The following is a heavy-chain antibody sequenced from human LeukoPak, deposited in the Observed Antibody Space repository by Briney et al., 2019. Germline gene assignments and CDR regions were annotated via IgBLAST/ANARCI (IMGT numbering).Heavy chain of an antibody. CDR1: GFTFSSYG. Sequence: GGSLRLSCAASGFTFSSYGMHWVRQAPGKGLEWVAFIRYDGSNKYYADSVKGRFTISRDNSKNTLYLQMNSLRAEDTAVYYCAKGGGPYYDSSGYVDYWGQGTLVTVSS. D-gene: IGHD3-22*01. V-gene: IGHV3-30*02. CDR2: IRYDGSNK. J-gene: IGHJ4*02. CDR3: AKGGGPYYDSSGYVDY.